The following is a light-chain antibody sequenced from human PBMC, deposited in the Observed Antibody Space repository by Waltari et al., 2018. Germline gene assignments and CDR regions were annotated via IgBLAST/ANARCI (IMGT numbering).Light chain of an antibody. CDR2: GST. V-gene: IGLV1-40*01. CDR1: RPIIRLGLD. Sequence: QSGLTQPPSVSGAPGQRVTLSCTRSRPIIRLGLDAHWYQQIPGAAPKLLIYGSTNRPSGVPDRFSGSKSGTSASLAITGLQAEDESDYYCCSYVGSNVVFGGGTKLTVL. J-gene: IGLJ2*01. CDR3: CSYVGSNVV.